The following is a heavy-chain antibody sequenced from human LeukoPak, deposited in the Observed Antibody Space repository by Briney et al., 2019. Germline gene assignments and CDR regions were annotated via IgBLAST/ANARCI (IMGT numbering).Heavy chain of an antibody. J-gene: IGHJ3*02. CDR3: ARALLYGSGSYGAFDI. CDR1: GYSISSGYY. CDR2: IYHSGST. V-gene: IGHV4-38-2*01. D-gene: IGHD3-10*01. Sequence: PETLSLTCAVSGYSISSGYYWGWIRQPPGKGLEWIGSIYHSGSTYYNPSLKSRVTISVDTSKNQFSLKLSSVTAADTAVYYCARALLYGSGSYGAFDIWGQGTMVTVSS.